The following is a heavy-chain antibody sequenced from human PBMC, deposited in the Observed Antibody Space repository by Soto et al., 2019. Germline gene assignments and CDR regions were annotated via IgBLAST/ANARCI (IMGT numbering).Heavy chain of an antibody. CDR3: ARVVNYYDSSGYFDI. J-gene: IGHJ3*02. D-gene: IGHD3-22*01. Sequence: ASVKVSCKASGYTFTSYGISWVRQAPGQGLEWMGWISAYNGNTNYAQKLQGRVTMTTDTSTSTAYMELRSLRSDDTAVYYCARVVNYYDSSGYFDIWGKGTMVTVSS. V-gene: IGHV1-18*01. CDR1: GYTFTSYG. CDR2: ISAYNGNT.